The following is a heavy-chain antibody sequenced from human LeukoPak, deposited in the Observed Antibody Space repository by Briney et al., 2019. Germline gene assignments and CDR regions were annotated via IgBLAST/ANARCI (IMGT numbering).Heavy chain of an antibody. J-gene: IGHJ4*02. CDR1: GFTFSSYA. CDR3: ARDDEGATITPEY. CDR2: ISYDGSNK. Sequence: GGSLRLSCAASGFTFSSYAMHWVRQAPGKGLEWVAVISYDGSNKYYADSVKGRFTISRDNSKNTLYLQKSSLRAEDTAVYYCARDDEGATITPEYWGQGTLVTVSS. D-gene: IGHD1-26*01. V-gene: IGHV3-30*04.